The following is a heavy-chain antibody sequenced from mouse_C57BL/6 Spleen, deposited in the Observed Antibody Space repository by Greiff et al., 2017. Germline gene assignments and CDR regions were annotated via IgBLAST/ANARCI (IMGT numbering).Heavy chain of an antibody. D-gene: IGHD1-1*01. CDR2: IDPSDSYT. CDR3: ARWGTTVVANFDV. Sequence: QVQLQQPGAELVLPGASVKLSCKASGYTFTSYWMHWVKQMPGQGLDLIGEIDPSDSYTNYNQKFKGKSTLTVDKSSSTAYMQLSSLTSEDSAVYYCARWGTTVVANFDVWGTGTTVTVSS. V-gene: IGHV1-69*01. J-gene: IGHJ1*03. CDR1: GYTFTSYW.